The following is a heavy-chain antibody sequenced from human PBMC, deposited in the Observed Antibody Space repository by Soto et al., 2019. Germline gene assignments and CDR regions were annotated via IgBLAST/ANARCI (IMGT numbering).Heavy chain of an antibody. CDR1: GFTFSSYG. CDR3: AKISGSYRRGGAFDI. CDR2: ISYDGSNK. J-gene: IGHJ3*02. Sequence: QVQLVESGGGVVQPGRSLRLSCAASGFTFSSYGMHWVRQAPGKGLEWVAVISYDGSNKYYADSVKGRFTISRDNSKNTLYLQMNSLRAEDTAVYYCAKISGSYRRGGAFDIWGQGTMVTVSS. V-gene: IGHV3-30*18. D-gene: IGHD1-26*01.